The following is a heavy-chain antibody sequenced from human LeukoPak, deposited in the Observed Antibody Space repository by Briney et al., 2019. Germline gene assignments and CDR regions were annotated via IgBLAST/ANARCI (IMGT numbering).Heavy chain of an antibody. CDR1: GFTFSSYW. Sequence: GGSLRLSCAASGFTFSSYWMHWVRQAPGKGLVWVSHINTDGRSTGHADSVKGRFTISRDNAKNTLYLQMNRLRAEDTAVCYCARPSAAGPYFDYWGQGTLVTVSS. J-gene: IGHJ4*02. D-gene: IGHD6-13*01. CDR2: INTDGRST. CDR3: ARPSAAGPYFDY. V-gene: IGHV3-74*01.